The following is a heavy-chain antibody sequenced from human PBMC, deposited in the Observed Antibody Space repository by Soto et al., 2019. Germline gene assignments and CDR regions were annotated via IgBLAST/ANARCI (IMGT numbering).Heavy chain of an antibody. Sequence: GGSLRLSCAASGFTFSNAWMNWVRQAPGKGLEWVGRIKSKTDGGTTDYAAPVKGRFTISRDDSKNTLYLQMNSLKTEDTAVYYCTTISLLWFGELLYSFDYWGQGTLVTVSS. D-gene: IGHD3-10*01. CDR2: IKSKTDGGTT. J-gene: IGHJ4*02. CDR1: GFTFSNAW. V-gene: IGHV3-15*07. CDR3: TTISLLWFGELLYSFDY.